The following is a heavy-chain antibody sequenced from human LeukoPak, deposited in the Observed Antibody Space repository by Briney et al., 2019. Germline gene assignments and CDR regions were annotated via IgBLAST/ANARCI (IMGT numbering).Heavy chain of an antibody. CDR2: IKQDGSER. Sequence: GGSLRLSCAASGFIFSSYWMTWVRQAPGKGLEWVANIKQDGSERYYVDPVKGRFTISRDNAKNSLYLQMNSLRAEDTAVYYCARDSVVTAPPLDYWGQGTLVTVSS. J-gene: IGHJ4*02. CDR3: ARDSVVTAPPLDY. V-gene: IGHV3-7*01. CDR1: GFIFSSYW. D-gene: IGHD2-21*02.